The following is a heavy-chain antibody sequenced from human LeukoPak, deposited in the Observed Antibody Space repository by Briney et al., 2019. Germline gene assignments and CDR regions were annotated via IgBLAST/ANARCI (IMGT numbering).Heavy chain of an antibody. CDR2: IYNSGST. Sequence: SETLSLTCTVSGGSISSGDYYWHWIRQPPGKGLEWIGYIYNSGSTNCNPSLKSRLTISVDTSRNQFSLKLTSVTAADTAVYYCARRSPRDNWFDPWGQGTLVTVSS. CDR3: ARRSPRDNWFDP. D-gene: IGHD6-6*01. V-gene: IGHV4-61*08. J-gene: IGHJ5*02. CDR1: GGSISSGDYY.